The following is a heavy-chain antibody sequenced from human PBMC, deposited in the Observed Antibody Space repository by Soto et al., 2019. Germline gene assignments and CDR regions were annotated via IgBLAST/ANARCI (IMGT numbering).Heavy chain of an antibody. D-gene: IGHD3-10*01. CDR1: GYTFTGYY. Sequence: ASVKVSCKASGYTFTGYYMHWVRQAPGQGLEWMGWINPNSGGTNYAQKFQGRVTMTRDTSISTAYMELSRLRSDDTAVYYCARDTGVSGANYYFDYWGQGTLVTVSS. CDR3: ARDTGVSGANYYFDY. V-gene: IGHV1-2*02. J-gene: IGHJ4*02. CDR2: INPNSGGT.